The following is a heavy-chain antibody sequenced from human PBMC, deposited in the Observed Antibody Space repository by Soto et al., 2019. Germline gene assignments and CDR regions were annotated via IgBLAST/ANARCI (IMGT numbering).Heavy chain of an antibody. CDR3: AKEPHSTRVATFLHYYYGMDV. CDR1: VFTFSSYG. Sequence: WRSLRLSSAASVFTFSSYGMHWVRQDPGKGLEWVAVISYDGSNKYYADSVKGRFTISRDNSKNTLYLQMNSLRAEDTAVYYCAKEPHSTRVATFLHYYYGMDVWGQGTTFTGSS. V-gene: IGHV3-30*18. D-gene: IGHD5-12*01. CDR2: ISYDGSNK. J-gene: IGHJ6*02.